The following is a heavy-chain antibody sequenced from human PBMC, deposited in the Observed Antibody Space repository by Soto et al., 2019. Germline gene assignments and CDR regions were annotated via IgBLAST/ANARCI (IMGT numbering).Heavy chain of an antibody. Sequence: GGSLRLSCAASGFTFSSYAMNWVRQAPGKGLEWVSYISSISSNIYYADSVKGRFTISRDNAKNSLYLQMNSLRDEDTAVYYCAREIDYYDSSGYYTSVHHAFDIWGQGTMVTVSS. V-gene: IGHV3-48*02. CDR1: GFTFSSYA. D-gene: IGHD3-22*01. J-gene: IGHJ3*02. CDR2: ISSISSNI. CDR3: AREIDYYDSSGYYTSVHHAFDI.